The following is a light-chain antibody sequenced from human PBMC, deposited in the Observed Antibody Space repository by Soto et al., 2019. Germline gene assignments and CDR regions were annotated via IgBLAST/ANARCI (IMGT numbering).Light chain of an antibody. J-gene: IGLJ2*01. Sequence: QSALTQPASVPGSPGQSITISCTGTSSDVGGYNYVSWYQQHPGKAPKLMIYDVSNRPSGVSNRFSGSKSGNTASLTISGLQAEDEADYYCSSYRSSSTPVVFGGGTKLTVL. CDR1: SSDVGGYNY. CDR2: DVS. V-gene: IGLV2-14*03. CDR3: SSYRSSSTPVV.